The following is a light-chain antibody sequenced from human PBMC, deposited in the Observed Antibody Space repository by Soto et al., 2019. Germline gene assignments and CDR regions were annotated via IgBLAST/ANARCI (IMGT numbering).Light chain of an antibody. V-gene: IGKV1-39*01. CDR3: QQSYSTPLT. Sequence: QLNQSLSSLSTSVGDRVTITCRASQSISSYLNWYQQKPGKAPKLLIYAASSLQSGVPSRFSGSGSGTDFTLTISSLQPEDFATYYCQQSYSTPLTFGQRTKADI. CDR2: AAS. J-gene: IGKJ1*01. CDR1: QSISSY.